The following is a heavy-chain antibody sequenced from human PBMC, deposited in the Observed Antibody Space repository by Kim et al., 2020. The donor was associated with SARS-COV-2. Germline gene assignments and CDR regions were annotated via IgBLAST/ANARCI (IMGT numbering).Heavy chain of an antibody. Sequence: SETLSLTCAVSGGSISSSNWWSWVRQPPGKGLEWIGEIYHSGSTNYNPSLKSRVTISVDKSKNQFSLKLSSVTAADTAVYYCARPGDYYDSSGPYFYYWGQGTLVTVSS. V-gene: IGHV4-4*02. J-gene: IGHJ4*02. D-gene: IGHD3-22*01. CDR2: IYHSGST. CDR3: ARPGDYYDSSGPYFYY. CDR1: GGSISSSNW.